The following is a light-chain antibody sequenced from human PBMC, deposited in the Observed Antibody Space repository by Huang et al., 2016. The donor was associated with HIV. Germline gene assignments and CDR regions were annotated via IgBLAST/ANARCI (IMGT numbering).Light chain of an antibody. V-gene: IGKV1-5*03. Sequence: DIQMTQSASTLSASVGDRVTITCRASQTISNWLAWYQQKPGKAPNLLIYKAYTLESGVPARFSGSGSGTEFTLTISSLQPDDFATYYCHHYNSYSGAFGQGTKVEIK. CDR2: KAY. CDR3: HHYNSYSGA. CDR1: QTISNW. J-gene: IGKJ1*01.